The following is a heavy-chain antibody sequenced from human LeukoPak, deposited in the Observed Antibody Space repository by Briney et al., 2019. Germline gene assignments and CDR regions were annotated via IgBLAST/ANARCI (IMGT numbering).Heavy chain of an antibody. CDR3: ARYSSGYLDAFDI. J-gene: IGHJ3*02. D-gene: IGHD3-22*01. CDR1: GFTFSSYW. Sequence: PGGSLRLSCAASGFTFSSYWMHWVRQAPGKGLVWVSRINSDGSSTSYADSVKGRFTISRDNAKNTLYLQMNSPRAEDTAVYYCARYSSGYLDAFDIWGQGTMVTVSS. V-gene: IGHV3-74*01. CDR2: INSDGSST.